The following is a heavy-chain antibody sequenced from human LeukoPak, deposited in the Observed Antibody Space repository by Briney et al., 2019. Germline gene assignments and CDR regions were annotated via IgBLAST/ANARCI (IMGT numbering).Heavy chain of an antibody. J-gene: IGHJ6*03. V-gene: IGHV4-59*01. CDR1: GGSMSNYY. CDR3: ARGGGLERPGYFYYMDV. D-gene: IGHD1-1*01. Sequence: PSETLSLTCTVSGGSMSNYYWSWIRQPPGKGLEWIGYILDRGRTNYNPSLNSRVTISVETSKNHFSLKVNSVTAADTAVYYCARGGGLERPGYFYYMDVWGKGTTVTISS. CDR2: ILDRGRT.